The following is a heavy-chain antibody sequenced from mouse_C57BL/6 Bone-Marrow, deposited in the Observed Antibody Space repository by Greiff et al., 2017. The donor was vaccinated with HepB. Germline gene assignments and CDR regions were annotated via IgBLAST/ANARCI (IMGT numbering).Heavy chain of an antibody. J-gene: IGHJ2*01. CDR1: GYTFTSYW. CDR3: ARSGWDVDY. D-gene: IGHD4-1*01. V-gene: IGHV1-50*01. Sequence: QVQLQQPGAELVKPGASVKLSCKASGYTFTSYWMQWVKQRPGQGLEWIGEIDPSDSYTNYNQKFKGKATLTVDTSSSTAYMQLSSLTSEDSAVYYCARSGWDVDYWGQGTTLTVSS. CDR2: IDPSDSYT.